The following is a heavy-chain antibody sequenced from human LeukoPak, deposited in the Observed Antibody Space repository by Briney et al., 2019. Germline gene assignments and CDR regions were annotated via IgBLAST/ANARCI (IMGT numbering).Heavy chain of an antibody. Sequence: SGGSLRLSCAASGFALNNYVRNWVRQAPGKGLEWVSAITDSSTSTYYADSVKGRFTISRHNSKNTLYLQMNSLRAEDTAVYYCAKGSRSSRPYYFAYWGQGTLVTVSS. D-gene: IGHD6-13*01. CDR3: AKGSRSSRPYYFAY. J-gene: IGHJ4*02. CDR2: ITDSSTST. V-gene: IGHV3-23*01. CDR1: GFALNNYV.